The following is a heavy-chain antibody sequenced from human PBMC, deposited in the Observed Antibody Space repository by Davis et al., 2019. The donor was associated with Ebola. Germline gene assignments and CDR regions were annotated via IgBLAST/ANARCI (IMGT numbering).Heavy chain of an antibody. Sequence: GESLKISCAASGFTFDDYGMSWVRQAPGKGLEWASGINWNGGSTGYADSVKGRFTISRDNAKNSLYLQMNSLRVEDTAVYYCATAGEVSGWGEFVDYWGQGVLVTVSS. V-gene: IGHV3-20*04. CDR2: INWNGGST. CDR3: ATAGEVSGWGEFVDY. J-gene: IGHJ4*02. CDR1: GFTFDDYG. D-gene: IGHD6-19*01.